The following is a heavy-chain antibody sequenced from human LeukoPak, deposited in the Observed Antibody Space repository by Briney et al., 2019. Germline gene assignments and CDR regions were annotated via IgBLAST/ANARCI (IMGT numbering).Heavy chain of an antibody. D-gene: IGHD5-18*01. V-gene: IGHV3-20*01. CDR1: GFTFDDHG. J-gene: IGHJ4*02. CDR3: ARDRSYGSFDF. CDR2: ITWNGGTT. Sequence: EGSLRLSCAASGFTFDDHGMNWVRQAPGKGLEWVSGITWNGGTTGYADSVKGRFTISRDNAKNSLYLQMNSLRAEDTALYHCARDRSYGSFDFWGQGTLVTVSS.